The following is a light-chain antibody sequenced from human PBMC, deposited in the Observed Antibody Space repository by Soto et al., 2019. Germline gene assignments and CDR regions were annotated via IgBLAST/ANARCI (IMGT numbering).Light chain of an antibody. CDR3: LQYGSSPWT. V-gene: IGKV3-20*01. Sequence: EIVLTQSPGTLALSPGERATVSCRASQSVSSNSLAWYQQKPGQAPRLLIYGTSSRATGIPDTFSGSGSGTDFTLTIGRLEPEDFAVYYCLQYGSSPWTFGQGTKVEIK. J-gene: IGKJ1*01. CDR1: QSVSSNS. CDR2: GTS.